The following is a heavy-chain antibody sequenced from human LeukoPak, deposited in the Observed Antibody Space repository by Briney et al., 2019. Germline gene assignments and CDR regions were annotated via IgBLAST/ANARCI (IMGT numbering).Heavy chain of an antibody. CDR3: ARDRPGSGGSCCYYGMDV. J-gene: IGHJ6*02. CDR1: GGTFSSYA. V-gene: IGHV1-69*13. Sequence: SVKVSCKASGGTFSSYAISWVRQAPGQGLEWMGGIIPIFGTANYAQKFQGRATITADESTSTAYMELSSLRSEDTAVYYCARDRPGSGGSCCYYGMDVWGQGTTVTVSS. CDR2: IIPIFGTA. D-gene: IGHD2-15*01.